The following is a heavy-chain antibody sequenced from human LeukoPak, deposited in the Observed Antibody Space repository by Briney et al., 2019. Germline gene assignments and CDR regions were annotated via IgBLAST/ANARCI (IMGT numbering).Heavy chain of an antibody. V-gene: IGHV4-59*01. Sequence: PSETLSLTCSVSGGSISSYYWSWIRRPPGKGLEWIGYIYYSGSTNYNPSLKSRVTISVDTSKNQFSLKLSSVTAADTAVYYCARGPVQGNWDGGFDYWGQGTLVTVSS. J-gene: IGHJ4*02. CDR2: IYYSGST. D-gene: IGHD7-27*01. CDR1: GGSISSYY. CDR3: ARGPVQGNWDGGFDY.